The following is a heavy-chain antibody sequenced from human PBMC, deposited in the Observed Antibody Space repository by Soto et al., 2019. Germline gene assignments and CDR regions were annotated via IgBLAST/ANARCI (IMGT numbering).Heavy chain of an antibody. V-gene: IGHV3-30-3*01. J-gene: IGHJ4*02. CDR3: ERFKGCSGGSCYPYVDY. D-gene: IGHD2-15*01. Sequence: QVQLVESGGGVVQPGRSLRLSCAASGFTFSSYAMHWVRQAPGKGLEWVAVMSYDGSNKYYADSVKGRFTISRDNSKNTLYLQMNSLRAEDTAVYYCERFKGCSGGSCYPYVDYWGQGTLVTVSS. CDR1: GFTFSSYA. CDR2: MSYDGSNK.